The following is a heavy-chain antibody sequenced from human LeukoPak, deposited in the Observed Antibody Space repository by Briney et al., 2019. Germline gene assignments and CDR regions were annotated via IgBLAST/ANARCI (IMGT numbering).Heavy chain of an antibody. CDR3: TVYYSDGGDYLPTDH. J-gene: IGHJ4*02. Sequence: AYAASVSGRFTISRDDSKNTAYLQMNTLKTEDTAIYYCTVYYSDGGDYLPTDHWGQGTLVTVSS. V-gene: IGHV3-73*01. D-gene: IGHD2-21*01.